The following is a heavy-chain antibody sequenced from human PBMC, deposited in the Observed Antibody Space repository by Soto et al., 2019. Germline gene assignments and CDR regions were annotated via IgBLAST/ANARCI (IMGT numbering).Heavy chain of an antibody. Sequence: SETLSLTCAVYGGSFSGYYWSWIRQPPGKGLEWIGEINHSGSTNYNPSLKSRVTISVDTSKNQFSLKLSSVTAADTAVYYCARRLTIFGVVIIGWFDPWGQGTLVTVSS. D-gene: IGHD3-3*01. CDR1: GGSFSGYY. CDR3: ARRLTIFGVVIIGWFDP. V-gene: IGHV4-34*01. CDR2: INHSGST. J-gene: IGHJ5*02.